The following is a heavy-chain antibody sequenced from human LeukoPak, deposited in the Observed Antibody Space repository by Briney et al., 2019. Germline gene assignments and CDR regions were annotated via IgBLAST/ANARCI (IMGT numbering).Heavy chain of an antibody. D-gene: IGHD6-19*01. CDR1: GYTFTSYG. CDR3: AREDSSGWFDY. CDR2: VSAYNGNT. Sequence: ASVKVSCKASGYTFTSYGISWVRQAPGQGLEWMGWVSAYNGNTNYAQKLQGRVTMTTDTSTNTAYMELRSLRSDDTAVYYCAREDSSGWFDYWGQGTLVTVSS. V-gene: IGHV1-18*01. J-gene: IGHJ4*02.